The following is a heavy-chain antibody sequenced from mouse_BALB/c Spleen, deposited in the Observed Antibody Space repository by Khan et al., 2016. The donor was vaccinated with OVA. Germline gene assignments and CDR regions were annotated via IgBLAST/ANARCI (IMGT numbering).Heavy chain of an antibody. Sequence: QVQLKQSGAELARPGASVKMSCKASGYTFTTYTIHWVKQRPGQGLEWIGYIIPSNDYTNYNQKFKDRATLTADKSSSTAYMQLSSLTSEDSAVYYCVREGAYYRSGGWFAYWGRGTLVTVSA. CDR2: IIPSNDYT. CDR1: GYTFTTYT. J-gene: IGHJ3*01. CDR3: VREGAYYRSGGWFAY. V-gene: IGHV1-4*01. D-gene: IGHD2-14*01.